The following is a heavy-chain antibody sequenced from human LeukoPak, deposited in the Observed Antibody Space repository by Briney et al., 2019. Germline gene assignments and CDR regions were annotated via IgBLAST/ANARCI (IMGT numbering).Heavy chain of an antibody. CDR3: ARSTSSLLYGMDV. J-gene: IGHJ6*02. CDR1: GDSVSSNSAA. D-gene: IGHD6-13*01. CDR2: TYYRFKWYN. Sequence: SQTLSLTCAISGDSVSSNSAAWDWIRQSPSRGLEWLGRTYYRFKWYNEYAVSVKSRVTINPDTSKNQFSLQLNSVTPEDTAVYYCARSTSSLLYGMDVWGQGTTVTVSS. V-gene: IGHV6-1*01.